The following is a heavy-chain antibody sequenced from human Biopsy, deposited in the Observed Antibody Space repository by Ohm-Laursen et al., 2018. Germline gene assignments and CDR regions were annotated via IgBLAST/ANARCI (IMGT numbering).Heavy chain of an antibody. J-gene: IGHJ2*01. Sequence: SETLSLTCIVSGDSISSYYWSWIRQPPGKGLQWIGYVYYTGGTDYNPSLQSRVTISVDTSKNHFSLRLRSVTPADTAIYCARDRGYYSDRTVPGYFDLWGRGTLVTVSS. CDR1: GDSISSYY. CDR3: ARDRGYYSDRTVPGYFDL. CDR2: VYYTGGT. V-gene: IGHV4-59*01. D-gene: IGHD3-22*01.